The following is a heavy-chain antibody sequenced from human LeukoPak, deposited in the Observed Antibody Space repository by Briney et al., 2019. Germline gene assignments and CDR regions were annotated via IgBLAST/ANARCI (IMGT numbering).Heavy chain of an antibody. CDR3: AKGRVVWFGELFDY. Sequence: PGGSLRLSCAASGFTFSSYAMSWVRQAPGKGLEWVSAISGRGGVTYYADSVKGRFTISRDDSKNTLYLQMNSLRAEDTAVYYCAKGRVVWFGELFDYWGQRTLVTVSS. J-gene: IGHJ4*02. CDR2: ISGRGGVT. V-gene: IGHV3-23*01. CDR1: GFTFSSYA. D-gene: IGHD3-10*01.